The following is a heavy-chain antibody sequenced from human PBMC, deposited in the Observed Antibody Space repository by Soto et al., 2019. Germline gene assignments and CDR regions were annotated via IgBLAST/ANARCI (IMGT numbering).Heavy chain of an antibody. D-gene: IGHD6-13*01. CDR3: ARRLIAAAGSVDFDY. CDR2: IYPGDSDT. Sequence: GESLKISCKGSGYSFTSYWIGWVRQMPGKGLEWMGIIYPGDSDTRYSPSFQGQVTISADKSISTAYLQWSSLKASDTAMYYCARRLIAAAGSVDFDYWGQGTLVTVSS. J-gene: IGHJ4*02. CDR1: GYSFTSYW. V-gene: IGHV5-51*01.